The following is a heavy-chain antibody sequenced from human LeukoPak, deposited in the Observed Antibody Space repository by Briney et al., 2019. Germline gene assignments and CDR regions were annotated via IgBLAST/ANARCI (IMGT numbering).Heavy chain of an antibody. Sequence: GESLKISCKVSGYRLTNNWIGWVRQVPGKGLEWMGIIYPGYFDTRYSPSFQGQVTFSVDTSTSTVYLQWSSLKASDTAIYYCARFALSSSLDYWGQGTLVTVSP. CDR2: IYPGYFDT. D-gene: IGHD6-13*01. V-gene: IGHV5-51*01. CDR1: GYRLTNNW. J-gene: IGHJ4*02. CDR3: ARFALSSSLDY.